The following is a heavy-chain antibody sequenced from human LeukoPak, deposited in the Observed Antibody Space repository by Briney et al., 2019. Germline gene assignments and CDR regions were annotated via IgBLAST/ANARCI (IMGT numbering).Heavy chain of an antibody. V-gene: IGHV4-61*02. CDR3: AREVLGGVLRFLHWFDP. CDR1: GGSISSGSYY. CDR2: IYTSGST. D-gene: IGHD3-3*01. J-gene: IGHJ5*02. Sequence: SQTLSHTCTVSGGSISSGSYYWSWIRQPAGKGLEWIGRIYTSGSTNYNPPLKSRVTISVDTSKNQFSLKLSSVTAADTAVYYCAREVLGGVLRFLHWFDPWGQGTLVTVSS.